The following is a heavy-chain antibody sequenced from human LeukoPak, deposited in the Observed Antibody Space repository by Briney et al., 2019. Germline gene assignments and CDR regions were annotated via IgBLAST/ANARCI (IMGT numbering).Heavy chain of an antibody. V-gene: IGHV4-34*01. CDR3: ARAGYSSGWYSGYGMDV. D-gene: IGHD6-19*01. CDR2: INHSGST. J-gene: IGHJ6*02. CDR1: GGSFSGYY. Sequence: TSSETLSLTCAVYGGSFSGYYWSWIRQPPGKGLEWIGEINHSGSTNYNPSLKSRVTISVDTSKNQFSLKLSSVTAADTAVYYCARAGYSSGWYSGYGMDVWGQGTTVTVSS.